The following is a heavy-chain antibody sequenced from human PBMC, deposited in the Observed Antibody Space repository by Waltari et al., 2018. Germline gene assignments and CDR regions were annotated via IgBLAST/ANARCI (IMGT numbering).Heavy chain of an antibody. J-gene: IGHJ4*02. Sequence: QVQLVQSGAEVTKPGASVKVSCKASGYTFSSYAMHWVRQAPGQRLEWMGWINAGNGNTKYSQKFQGRVTITRDTSASTAYMELSSLRSEDTAVYYCARGGVITGTTSDYWGQGTLVTVSS. CDR1: GYTFSSYA. CDR3: ARGGVITGTTSDY. CDR2: INAGNGNT. D-gene: IGHD1-7*01. V-gene: IGHV1-3*01.